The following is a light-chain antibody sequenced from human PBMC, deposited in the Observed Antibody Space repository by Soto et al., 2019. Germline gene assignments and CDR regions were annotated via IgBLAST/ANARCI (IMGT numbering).Light chain of an antibody. V-gene: IGKV3-20*01. CDR2: GAS. CDR1: QSVSSNS. CDR3: QQYNSYSRT. Sequence: EIVLTQAPDTLSLSPGERASLSCRASQSVSSNSLAWYQQTPGQAPRLLIYGASSRATGIPDRFSGSGSGSGTEFTLTISSLQPDDFATYYCQQYNSYSRTFGQGTKVDI. J-gene: IGKJ1*01.